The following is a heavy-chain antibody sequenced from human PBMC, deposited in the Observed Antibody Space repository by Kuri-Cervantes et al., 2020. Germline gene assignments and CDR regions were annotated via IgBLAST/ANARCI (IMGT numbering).Heavy chain of an antibody. J-gene: IGHJ6*02. CDR2: ISYDGSNK. CDR3: ARDRASSSSFWRPKYYYYGMDV. V-gene: IGHV3-30-3*01. CDR1: GFTFSSYA. D-gene: IGHD6-6*01. Sequence: GGSLRLSRAASGFTFSSYAMHWVRQAPGKGLEWVAVISYDGSNKYYADSVKGRFTISRDNSKNTLYLQMNSLRAEDTAVYYCARDRASSSSFWRPKYYYYGMDVWGQGTTVTVSS.